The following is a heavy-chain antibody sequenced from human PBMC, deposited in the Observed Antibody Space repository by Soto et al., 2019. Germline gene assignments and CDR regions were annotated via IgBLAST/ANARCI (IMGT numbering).Heavy chain of an antibody. CDR2: ISSSSSTI. V-gene: IGHV3-48*02. Sequence: EVQLVESGGGLVQPGGSLRLSCAASGFTFSSYSMNWVRQAPGKGLEWVSYISSSSSTIYYVDSVKGRFTISRDNAKNSLYLQMNSLRDEDTAVYYCARDPQYYYDSSGYDPIWGQGTMVTVSS. CDR3: ARDPQYYYDSSGYDPI. D-gene: IGHD3-22*01. J-gene: IGHJ3*02. CDR1: GFTFSSYS.